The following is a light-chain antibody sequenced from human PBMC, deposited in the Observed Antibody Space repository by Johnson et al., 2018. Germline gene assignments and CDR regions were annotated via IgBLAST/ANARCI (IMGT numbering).Light chain of an antibody. J-gene: IGLJ1*01. CDR3: GTWDSSLSAGNV. CDR1: SSNIGNNY. Sequence: QSVLTQPPSVSAAPGQKVTISCSGSSSNIGNNYVSWYQQLPGTAPKLLIYENNKRPSGIPDRFSGSKSGTSATLGITGLQTGDGADYYCGTWDSSLSAGNVFGTGTNVTVL. V-gene: IGLV1-51*02. CDR2: ENN.